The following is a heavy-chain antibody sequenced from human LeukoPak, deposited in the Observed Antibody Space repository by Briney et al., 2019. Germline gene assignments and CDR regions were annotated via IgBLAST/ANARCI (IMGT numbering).Heavy chain of an antibody. J-gene: IGHJ4*02. Sequence: ASVKVSCQASGYSFTAFYIHWVRQAPGQGLEWMGWIHPRSGDTSYAQKFQGRVTMARDTSISTVYMDLSSLGSDDTAVYYCARDGEYGTGSDWRGCFDYWGQGIQVTVSS. CDR3: ARDGEYGTGSDWRGCFDY. D-gene: IGHD3-10*01. CDR1: GYSFTAFY. CDR2: IHPRSGDT. V-gene: IGHV1-2*02.